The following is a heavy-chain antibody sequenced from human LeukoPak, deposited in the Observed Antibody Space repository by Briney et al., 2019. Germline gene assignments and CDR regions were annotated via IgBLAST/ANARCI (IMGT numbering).Heavy chain of an antibody. CDR1: GYTFTGYY. CDR3: ARGRPSGWPHYFDS. D-gene: IGHD6-19*01. CDR2: INPNSGGT. V-gene: IGHV1-2*02. J-gene: IGHJ4*02. Sequence: ASVKVSCKASGYTFTGYYMHWVRQAPGQGLEWMGWINPNSGGTNYAQKFQGRVTMTRDTSISTAYMELSRLRSDDTAVYYCARGRPSGWPHYFDSWGQGTLVTVSS.